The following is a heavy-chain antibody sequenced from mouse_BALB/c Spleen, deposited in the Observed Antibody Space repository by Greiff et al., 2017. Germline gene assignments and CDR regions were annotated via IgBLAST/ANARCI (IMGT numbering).Heavy chain of an antibody. CDR1: GYTFTDYW. CDR3: ARWDY. V-gene: IGHV1-69*01. CDR2: IDTSDSYT. Sequence: QVQLQQSGAELVMPGASVKMSCKASGYTFTDYWMHWVKQRPGQGLEWIGAIDTSDSYTSYNQKFKGKATLTVDESSSTAYMQLSSLTSEDSAVYYCARWDYWGQGTSVTVSS. J-gene: IGHJ4*01.